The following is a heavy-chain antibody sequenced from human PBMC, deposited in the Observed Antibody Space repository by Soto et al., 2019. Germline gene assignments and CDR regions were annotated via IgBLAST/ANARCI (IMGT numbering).Heavy chain of an antibody. CDR1: GFTFSNAW. V-gene: IGHV3-15*01. CDR2: IKSDAYGGAI. Sequence: GSLRLSCAGCGFTFSNAWMSWVRRAPGKGLEWVGRIKSDAYGGAIDYAAPVKGRFTMSRDDSKNTLFLQMNNLRAEDTAVYSCTTTNGRLEPSRDVLCGQGTRVTVSS. J-gene: IGHJ4*02. D-gene: IGHD2-8*01. CDR3: TTTNGRLEPSRDVL.